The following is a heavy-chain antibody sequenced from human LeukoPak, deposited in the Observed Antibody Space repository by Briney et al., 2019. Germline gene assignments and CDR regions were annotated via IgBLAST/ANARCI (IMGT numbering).Heavy chain of an antibody. D-gene: IGHD4-17*01. CDR2: VKSKTNGGTI. CDR1: GFTFSSYS. V-gene: IGHV3-15*01. Sequence: GGSLRLSCAASGFTFSSYSMNWVRQPPGKGLEWVGRVKSKTNGGTIDYAAPVKGRFTISRDDSKNTLYLQMNSLKTEDTAVYYCTKFDYAAFEYWGQGALVTVSS. CDR3: TKFDYAAFEY. J-gene: IGHJ4*02.